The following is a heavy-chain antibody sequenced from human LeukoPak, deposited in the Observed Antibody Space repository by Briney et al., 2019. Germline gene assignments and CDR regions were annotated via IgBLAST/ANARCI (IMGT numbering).Heavy chain of an antibody. CDR3: ARGPPGRVHDSSKKGLFDP. J-gene: IGHJ5*02. V-gene: IGHV1-46*01. CDR1: GFTFTKYY. CDR2: INLSGGST. D-gene: IGHD3-22*01. Sequence: GASVTVSFKASGFTFTKYYMHWVRQAPGQGLEWMGIINLSGGSTSYAQKFQGRVTLTRDTSTSTVYMELSSLRSEDTAVYYCARGPPGRVHDSSKKGLFDPWGQGTLVTVSS.